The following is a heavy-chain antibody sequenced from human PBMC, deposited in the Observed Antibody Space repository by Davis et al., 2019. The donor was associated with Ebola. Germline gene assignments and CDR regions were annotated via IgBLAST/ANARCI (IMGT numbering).Heavy chain of an antibody. V-gene: IGHV4/OR15-8*01. CDR2: IYHSGST. J-gene: IGHJ4*02. D-gene: IGHD6-6*01. CDR3: ARGIAARVLDY. Sequence: ESLKISCAASGFTFSSYSMNWVRQPPGKGLEWIGEIYHSGSTNYNPSLKSRVTISVDKSKNQFSLKLSSVTAADTAVYYCARGIAARVLDYWGQGTLVTVSS. CDR1: GFTFSSYSM.